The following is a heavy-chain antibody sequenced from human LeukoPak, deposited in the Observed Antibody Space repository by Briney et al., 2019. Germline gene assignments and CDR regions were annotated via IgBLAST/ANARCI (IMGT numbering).Heavy chain of an antibody. V-gene: IGHV4-61*02. D-gene: IGHD5-12*01. CDR3: ARQGTSVATEDAFDI. CDR1: GGSISSGSYY. Sequence: SETLSLTCTVSGGSISSGSYYWSWIRQPAGKGLEWIGRIYTSGSTNYNPSPKSRVTISVDTSKNQFSLKLSSVTAADTAVYYCARQGTSVATEDAFDIWGHGTMVTVSS. J-gene: IGHJ3*02. CDR2: IYTSGST.